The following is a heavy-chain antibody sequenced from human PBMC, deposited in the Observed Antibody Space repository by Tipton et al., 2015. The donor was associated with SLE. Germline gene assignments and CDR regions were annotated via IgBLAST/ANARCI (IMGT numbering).Heavy chain of an antibody. J-gene: IGHJ4*02. CDR1: GGSIISYY. V-gene: IGHV4-59*01. D-gene: IGHD3-10*01. CDR3: ARVGGAHSPFKH. CDR2: IYYSGTT. Sequence: TLSLTCTVSGGSIISYYWSWIRQPPGKGLEWIGYIYYSGTTNYNPSLKSRVTISVDTPKNQFSLKLSSVTAADTAVYYCARVGGAHSPFKHWGQGTLVTVSS.